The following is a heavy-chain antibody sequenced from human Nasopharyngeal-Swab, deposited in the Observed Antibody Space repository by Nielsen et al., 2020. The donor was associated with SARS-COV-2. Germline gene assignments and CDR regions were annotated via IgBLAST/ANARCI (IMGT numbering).Heavy chain of an antibody. V-gene: IGHV3-21*01. D-gene: IGHD3-3*01. CDR1: GFTFNNYN. CDR2: ISSSSSYI. Sequence: GESLKIYCAASGFTFNNYNFNWVRQAPGKGPEWVSSISSSSSYIYYADSVKGRFTIPRDNAKNSLYLQMNSLRAEDTAVYYCARDGLDYDFWSAYFMDVWGQGTMVTVSS. CDR3: ARDGLDYDFWSAYFMDV. J-gene: IGHJ6*02.